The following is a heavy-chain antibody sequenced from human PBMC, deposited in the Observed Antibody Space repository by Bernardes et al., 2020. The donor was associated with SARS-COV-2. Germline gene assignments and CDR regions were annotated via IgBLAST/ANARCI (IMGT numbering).Heavy chain of an antibody. D-gene: IGHD5-18*01. CDR1: GGPFSNYA. J-gene: IGHJ5*02. CDR2: IIPVVGTP. V-gene: IGHV1-69*13. CDR3: ARALRDGYNSESSS. Sequence: SVKVSCKTSGGPFSNYAINWVRQAPGQGLEWMGGIIPVVGTPNYAQRFQGRVTITADGFTHTAYLELISLRSEDTAVYYCARALRDGYNSESSSWGQGTLITV.